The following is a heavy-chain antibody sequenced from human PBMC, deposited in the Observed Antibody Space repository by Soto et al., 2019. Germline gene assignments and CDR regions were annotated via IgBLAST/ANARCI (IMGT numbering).Heavy chain of an antibody. V-gene: IGHV3-23*01. J-gene: IGHJ4*02. CDR3: EKWKSPRVVTPLIDY. CDR2: ISGSGGST. D-gene: IGHD2-21*02. CDR1: GFTFSSYA. Sequence: EVQLLESGGGLVQPGGSLRLSCAASGFTFSSYAMSWVRQAPGKGLEWVSAISGSGGSTYYADSVKGRFTISRDNSKNTLYLQMNSLRAEDTAVYYCEKWKSPRVVTPLIDYWGQGTLFTVSS.